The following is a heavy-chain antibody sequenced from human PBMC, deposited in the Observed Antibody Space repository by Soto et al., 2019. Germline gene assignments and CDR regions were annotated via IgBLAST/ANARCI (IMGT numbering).Heavy chain of an antibody. CDR1: GYTFTSYY. CDR2: INPSGGST. J-gene: IGHJ4*02. V-gene: IGHV1-46*03. CDR3: ANGYVDYDFWSGYLAY. D-gene: IGHD3-3*01. Sequence: AASVKVSCKASGYTFTSYYMHWVRQAPGQGLEWMGIINPSGGSTSYAQKFQGRVTMTRDTSTSTVYMELSSLRSEDTAVYYCANGYVDYDFWSGYLAYWGQGTLVTVSS.